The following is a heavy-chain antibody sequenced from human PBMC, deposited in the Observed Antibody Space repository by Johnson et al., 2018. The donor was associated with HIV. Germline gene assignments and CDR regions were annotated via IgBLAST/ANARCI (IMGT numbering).Heavy chain of an antibody. D-gene: IGHD1-20*01. CDR1: GFTFSSYG. J-gene: IGHJ3*02. Sequence: VQVVESGGGVVQPGKSLRLSCAASGFTFSSYGMHWVRQAAGKGLEWVALIWYDGSNKYYADSVKGRFTISRDNSKNTLYLQMNSLRGEDTAVYYCAKDSMGFNWNQFEAFDMWGQGTMVTVSS. CDR2: IWYDGSNK. CDR3: AKDSMGFNWNQFEAFDM. V-gene: IGHV3-33*06.